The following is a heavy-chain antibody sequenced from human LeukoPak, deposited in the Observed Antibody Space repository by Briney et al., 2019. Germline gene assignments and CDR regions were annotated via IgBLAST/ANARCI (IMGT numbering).Heavy chain of an antibody. CDR1: GGSISSSNW. D-gene: IGHD3-16*02. Sequence: PSETLSLTCAVSGGSISSSNWWSWVRQPPGKGLEWIGEIYHSGSTNYNPSLKSRVTISEDKSKNQFSLKLSSVTAADTAVYYCASSSGLGELSTGFDYWGQGTLVTVSS. J-gene: IGHJ4*02. CDR3: ASSSGLGELSTGFDY. CDR2: IYHSGST. V-gene: IGHV4-4*02.